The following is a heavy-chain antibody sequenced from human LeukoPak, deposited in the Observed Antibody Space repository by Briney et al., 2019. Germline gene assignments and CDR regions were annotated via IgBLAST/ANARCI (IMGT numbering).Heavy chain of an antibody. CDR2: AIPIFGTA. D-gene: IGHD6-19*01. CDR1: GGTFSSYA. V-gene: IGHV1-69*05. CDR3: ARVDSSGWYDAFDI. J-gene: IGHJ3*02. Sequence: SVKVSCKASGGTFSSYAISWVRQAPGQGLEWMRGAIPIFGTANYAQKFQGRVTITTDESTSTAYMELSSLRSEDTAVYYCARVDSSGWYDAFDIWGQGTMVTVSS.